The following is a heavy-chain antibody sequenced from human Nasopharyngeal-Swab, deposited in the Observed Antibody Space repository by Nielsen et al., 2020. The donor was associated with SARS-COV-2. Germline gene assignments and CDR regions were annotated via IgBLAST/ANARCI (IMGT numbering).Heavy chain of an antibody. CDR3: ARSEWERDSFDY. CDR1: GDIFSNYA. Sequence: SVKVSCKVSGDIFSNYAISWVRQAPGQGLEWMGGIIPILGTAHYARKFQVRVTITADRSTSTAYMELSSLRYEDTAVYYCARSEWERDSFDYWGQGTLVTVSS. V-gene: IGHV1-69*10. CDR2: IIPILGTA. D-gene: IGHD1-26*01. J-gene: IGHJ4*02.